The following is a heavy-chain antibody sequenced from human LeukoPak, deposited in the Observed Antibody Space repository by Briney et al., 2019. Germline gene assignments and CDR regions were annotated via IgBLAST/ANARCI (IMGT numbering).Heavy chain of an antibody. Sequence: GGSRRLSCAVSGFTVSGNYMSWIRQAPGKGLEWVSLIYSDDTTLYADSVKGRFTISRDNAKNSLYLQMNSLRAEDTAVYYCAELGITMIGGVWGKGTTVTISS. J-gene: IGHJ6*04. CDR2: IYSDDTT. V-gene: IGHV3-53*01. CDR1: GFTVSGNY. CDR3: AELGITMIGGV. D-gene: IGHD3-10*02.